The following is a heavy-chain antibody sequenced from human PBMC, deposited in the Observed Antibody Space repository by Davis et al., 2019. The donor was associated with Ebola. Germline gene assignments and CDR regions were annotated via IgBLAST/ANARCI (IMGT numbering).Heavy chain of an antibody. Sequence: ASVKVSCKASGYTFTGYYMHWVRRAPGQRLEWMGWINAGNGNTKYSQKFQGRVTITRDTSASTAYMELSSLRSDDTAVYYCARDQGHGDNDYWGQGTLVTVSS. J-gene: IGHJ4*02. CDR1: GYTFTGYY. CDR2: INAGNGNT. CDR3: ARDQGHGDNDY. D-gene: IGHD4-17*01. V-gene: IGHV1-3*01.